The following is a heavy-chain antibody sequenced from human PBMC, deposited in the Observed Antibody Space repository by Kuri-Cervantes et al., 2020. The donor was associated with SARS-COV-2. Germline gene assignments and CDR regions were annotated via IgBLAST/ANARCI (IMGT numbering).Heavy chain of an antibody. J-gene: IGHJ5*02. D-gene: IGHD2-2*01. V-gene: IGHV4-39*01. CDR2: IYYSGST. Sequence: SETLSLTCTVSGGSISSSSYYWGWIRQPPGKGLEWIGSIYYSGSTYYNPSLKSRVTISVDTSKNQFSLKLSSVTAADTAVYYCARHEGVPAAFRLNWFDHWGQGTLVTVSS. CDR1: GGSISSSSYY. CDR3: ARHEGVPAAFRLNWFDH.